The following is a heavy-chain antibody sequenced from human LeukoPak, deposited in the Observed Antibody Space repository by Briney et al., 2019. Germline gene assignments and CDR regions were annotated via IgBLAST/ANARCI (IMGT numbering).Heavy chain of an antibody. CDR2: SYSGGST. CDR1: GFTVSSNY. D-gene: IGHD6-6*01. J-gene: IGHJ4*02. V-gene: IGHV3-53*04. CDR3: ARGGEYSSSWVRYYFDY. Sequence: GGSLRLSCAASGFTVSSNYMSWVRQAPGQGLDRVSVSYSGGSTYYADSVKGRFTISRHNSKSTLYLQMNSLRAEDTAVYYCARGGEYSSSWVRYYFDYWGQGTLVTVSS.